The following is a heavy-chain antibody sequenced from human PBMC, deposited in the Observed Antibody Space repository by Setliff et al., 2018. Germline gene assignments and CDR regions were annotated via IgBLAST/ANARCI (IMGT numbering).Heavy chain of an antibody. Sequence: SETLSLTCTVSGGSISSGGYYWSWNRQHPGKGLEWTGYIYYSGSTYYNPSLKSRVTISVDTSKNQFSLKLSSVTAADTAVYYCARLGVRDGYNFDYWGQGTLVTVSS. CDR1: GGSISSGGYY. CDR3: ARLGVRDGYNFDY. V-gene: IGHV4-31*03. CDR2: IYYSGST. D-gene: IGHD5-12*01. J-gene: IGHJ4*02.